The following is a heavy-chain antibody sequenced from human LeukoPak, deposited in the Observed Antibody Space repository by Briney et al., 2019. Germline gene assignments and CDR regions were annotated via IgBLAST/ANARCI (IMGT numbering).Heavy chain of an antibody. V-gene: IGHV4-30-4*01. Sequence: SQTLSLTCTVSGGSISSGDYYWSWIRQPPGKGLEWIGYIYFSGSTYYNPSLKSRVTISVDTSKNQFSLKLSSVTAADTAVYYCARDPGGYYFDYWGQGTLVTVPS. J-gene: IGHJ4*02. CDR3: ARDPGGYYFDY. CDR2: IYFSGST. D-gene: IGHD3-10*01. CDR1: GGSISSGDYY.